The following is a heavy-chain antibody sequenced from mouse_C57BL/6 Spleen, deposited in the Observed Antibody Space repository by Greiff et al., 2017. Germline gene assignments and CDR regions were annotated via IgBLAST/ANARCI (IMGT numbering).Heavy chain of an antibody. J-gene: IGHJ3*01. V-gene: IGHV1-42*01. D-gene: IGHD1-1*01. CDR1: GYSFTGYY. CDR3: ARTVGGAY. Sequence: VQLQQSGPELVKPGASVKISCKASGYSFTGYYMNWVKQSPEKSLEWIGEINPSTGGTTYNQKFKAKATLTVDKSSSTAYMQLKSLTSEDSAVYYCARTVGGAYWGQGTLVTVSA. CDR2: INPSTGGT.